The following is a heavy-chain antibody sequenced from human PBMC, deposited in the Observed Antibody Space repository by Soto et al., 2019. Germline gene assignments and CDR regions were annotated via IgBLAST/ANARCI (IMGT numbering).Heavy chain of an antibody. Sequence: EVQLLESGGGLVQPGGSLRLSCAASGFTFSSYAMTWVRQAPGKGLEWVSAISGSGGSTYYADSVKGRFTISRDNSKNTLYLQMNSLRAEDTAVYYCAKPRHVVVVAAADYWGQGTLVTVSS. CDR2: ISGSGGST. CDR3: AKPRHVVVVAAADY. CDR1: GFTFSSYA. J-gene: IGHJ4*02. V-gene: IGHV3-23*01. D-gene: IGHD2-15*01.